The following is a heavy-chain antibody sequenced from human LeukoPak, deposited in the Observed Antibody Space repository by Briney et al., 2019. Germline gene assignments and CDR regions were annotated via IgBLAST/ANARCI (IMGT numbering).Heavy chain of an antibody. D-gene: IGHD1-7*01. J-gene: IGHJ6*02. V-gene: IGHV3-23*01. Sequence: PGGSLRLSCAASGFTFSSYAMSWVRQAPGKGLEWVSSISGTGGSTYSADSVKGRFTISRDNSKNTLYLQMNSLRADDTAVYYCAKVRGGTGTTFFYYYGMDVRGQGTTVTVSS. CDR1: GFTFSSYA. CDR3: AKVRGGTGTTFFYYYGMDV. CDR2: ISGTGGST.